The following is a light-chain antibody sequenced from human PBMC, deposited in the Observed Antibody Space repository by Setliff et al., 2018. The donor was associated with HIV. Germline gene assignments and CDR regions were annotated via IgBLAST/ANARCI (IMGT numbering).Light chain of an antibody. CDR2: GVS. J-gene: IGLJ1*01. CDR3: SSYAVTNTLP. V-gene: IGLV2-14*01. CDR1: SSDVGGYSH. Sequence: QSALAQPASVSGSPGQSITISCTGTSSDVGGYSHVSWYQQHPGKAPKLIIYGVSNRPSGVSNRFSGSKSGNTASLTISGLQAEDEADYYCSSYAVTNTLPFGTGTKVTVL.